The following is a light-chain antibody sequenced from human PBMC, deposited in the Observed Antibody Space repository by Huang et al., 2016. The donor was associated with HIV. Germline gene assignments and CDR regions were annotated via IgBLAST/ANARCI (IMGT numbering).Light chain of an antibody. CDR3: QQYGSSSLT. J-gene: IGKJ4*01. CDR2: GAA. CDR1: QSVCSSY. Sequence: EIVLTQSPGTLSLSPGERATLSCRASQSVCSSYLAWYQQKPGQAPGVLIYGAANRATGIPDRFRGSGSGTDFTLTISRLEPEDFAVYFCQQYGSSSLTFGGGTKVEIK. V-gene: IGKV3-20*01.